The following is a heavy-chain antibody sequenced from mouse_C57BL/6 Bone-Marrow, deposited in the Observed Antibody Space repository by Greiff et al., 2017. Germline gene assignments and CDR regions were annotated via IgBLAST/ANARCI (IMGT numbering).Heavy chain of an antibody. CDR1: GFSFNTYA. CDR2: IRSKSNNYAT. Sequence: DVKLVESGGGLVQPKGSLKLSCAASGFSFNTYAMNWVRQAPGKGLEWVARIRSKSNNYATYYADSVKDRFTISRDDSDSMLYLQMNNLKTEDTAMYYCVRQCYYGPYAMDYWGQGTSVTVSS. CDR3: VRQCYYGPYAMDY. J-gene: IGHJ4*01. V-gene: IGHV10-1*01. D-gene: IGHD1-1*01.